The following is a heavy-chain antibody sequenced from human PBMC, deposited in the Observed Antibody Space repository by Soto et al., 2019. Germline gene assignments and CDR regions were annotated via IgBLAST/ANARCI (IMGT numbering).Heavy chain of an antibody. CDR2: IIPIFGTA. CDR3: ARSEYSSGWSTWFGFDY. D-gene: IGHD6-19*01. J-gene: IGHJ4*02. V-gene: IGHV1-69*01. Sequence: QVQLVQSGAEVKKPGSSVKVSYKASGGTFSSYAISWVRQAPGQGLEWMGGIIPIFGTANYAKKFQGRVTIHANQSTRTAYMELTSLRSEDTAVYYCARSEYSSGWSTWFGFDYWGQGTLVTVSS. CDR1: GGTFSSYA.